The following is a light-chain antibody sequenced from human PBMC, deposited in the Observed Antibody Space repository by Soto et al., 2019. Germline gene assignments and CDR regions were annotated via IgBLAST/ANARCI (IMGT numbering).Light chain of an antibody. CDR1: QSVSGSY. CDR2: GAS. CDR3: QQYGSSPQT. Sequence: EILLMQSPGTLSLSPGERATVSFRASQSVSGSYLAWYQQRPGQAPRLLVYGASTRAAGIADRFSGSGSGRDFTLTINRLEPEDFAVYYCQQYGSSPQTFGQGTKVDIK. V-gene: IGKV3-20*01. J-gene: IGKJ1*01.